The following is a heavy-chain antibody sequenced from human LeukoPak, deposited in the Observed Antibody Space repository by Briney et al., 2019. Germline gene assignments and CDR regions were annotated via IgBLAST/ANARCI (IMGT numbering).Heavy chain of an antibody. J-gene: IGHJ3*02. CDR2: ISAYNGNT. Sequence: GASVKVSCKASGYTFTSYGISWVRQAPGQGLEWMGWISAYNGNTNYAQKLQGRVTMTTDTSTSTAYMELRSLRSDDTAVYYCAGGNCSSTSCYSARAFDIWGQGTMVTVSS. CDR1: GYTFTSYG. V-gene: IGHV1-18*01. D-gene: IGHD2-2*01. CDR3: AGGNCSSTSCYSARAFDI.